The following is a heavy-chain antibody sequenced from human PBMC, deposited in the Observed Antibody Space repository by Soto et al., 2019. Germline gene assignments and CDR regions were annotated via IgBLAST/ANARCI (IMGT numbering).Heavy chain of an antibody. CDR2: ICNSGTT. D-gene: IGHD3-10*01. J-gene: IGHJ6*02. CDR1: GGSIRSYC. Sequence: SETLSLTCTVSGGSIRSYCWTWIRQPPGEGLEWIGCICNSGTTNYNPSLKSRVAISIDTPKNQFSLQLSSVTAADTAVYYCARAPHRPNYYCSGSYPAPIYYYYGMDVWGQGTTVTVSS. V-gene: IGHV4-59*12. CDR3: ARAPHRPNYYCSGSYPAPIYYYYGMDV.